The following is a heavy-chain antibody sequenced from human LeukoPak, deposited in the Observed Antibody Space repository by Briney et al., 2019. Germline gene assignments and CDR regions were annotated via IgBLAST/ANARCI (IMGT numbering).Heavy chain of an antibody. V-gene: IGHV1-2*02. CDR3: ARWFSSSSGDLFDY. D-gene: IGHD6-6*01. J-gene: IGHJ4*02. CDR2: INPNSGGT. CDR1: GYTLTGYY. Sequence: ASVKVSCKASGYTLTGYYMHWVRQAPGQGLEWMGWINPNSGGTNYAQKFQGRVTMTRDTSISTAYMELSRLRSDDTAVYYCARWFSSSSGDLFDYWGQGTLVTVSS.